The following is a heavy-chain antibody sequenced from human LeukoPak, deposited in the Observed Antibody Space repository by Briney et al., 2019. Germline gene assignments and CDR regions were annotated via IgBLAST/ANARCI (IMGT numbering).Heavy chain of an antibody. Sequence: PGGSLRLSCAASGFTFSSYSMNWVRQAPGKGLEWVSSISSSSSYIYYADSVKGRFTISRDNAKNSLYLQMNSLRAEDTAVYYCARGGTTVTPKNFDFWGQGTLVTVSS. J-gene: IGHJ4*02. CDR2: ISSSSSYI. CDR1: GFTFSSYS. D-gene: IGHD4-17*01. V-gene: IGHV3-21*01. CDR3: ARGGTTVTPKNFDF.